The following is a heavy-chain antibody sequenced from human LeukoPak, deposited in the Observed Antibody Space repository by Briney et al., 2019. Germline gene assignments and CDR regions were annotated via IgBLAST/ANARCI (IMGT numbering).Heavy chain of an antibody. CDR2: INPNSGGT. CDR1: GYTFTGYY. Sequence: ASVKVSCKASGYTFTGYYMHWVRQAPGQGLEWMGWINPNSGGTNYAQKFQGRVTTTRDTSISTAYMELSRLRSDDTAVYYCARDPKQQLVLRTLDYWGQGTLVTVSS. V-gene: IGHV1-2*02. D-gene: IGHD6-13*01. J-gene: IGHJ4*02. CDR3: ARDPKQQLVLRTLDY.